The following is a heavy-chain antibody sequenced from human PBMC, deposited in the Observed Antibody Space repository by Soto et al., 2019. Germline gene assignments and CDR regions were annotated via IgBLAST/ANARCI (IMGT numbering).Heavy chain of an antibody. Sequence: SETLSLTCTVSGGSISSYYWSWIRQPPGKGLERIGYIYYSGSTNYNPPIKSRVTISVDTSKNKFSLKKSSVTVADRAVYFWARVGPHPPYYYYYVDGWGKGTTVTVSS. V-gene: IGHV4-59*01. D-gene: IGHD3-16*01. J-gene: IGHJ6*03. CDR1: GGSISSYY. CDR2: IYYSGST. CDR3: ARVGPHPPYYYYYVDG.